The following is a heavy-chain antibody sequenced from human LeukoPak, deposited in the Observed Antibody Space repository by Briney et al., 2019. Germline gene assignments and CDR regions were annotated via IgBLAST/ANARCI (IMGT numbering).Heavy chain of an antibody. D-gene: IGHD3-10*01. Sequence: GGSLRLSCAASGFTVSSNYMSWVRQAPGKGLEWVSVICSGGSTYYADSVKGRFTISRDNSKNTLYLQMNSLRAEDTAVYYCARAQRPRGHYGSGSYYNEDAFDIWGQGTMVTVSS. CDR2: ICSGGST. CDR3: ARAQRPRGHYGSGSYYNEDAFDI. CDR1: GFTVSSNY. V-gene: IGHV3-53*01. J-gene: IGHJ3*02.